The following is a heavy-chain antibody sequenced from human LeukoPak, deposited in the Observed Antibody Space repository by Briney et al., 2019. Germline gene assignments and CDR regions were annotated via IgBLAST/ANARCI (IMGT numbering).Heavy chain of an antibody. CDR2: ISSSGSTI. CDR3: ARDRKRYFDWLLHGAFDI. V-gene: IGHV3-11*01. Sequence: GGSLRLSCAASGFTVGSSYMSWIRQAPGKGLEWVSYISSSGSTIYYADSVKGRFTISRDNAKNSLYLQMNSLRAEDTAVYYCARDRKRYFDWLLHGAFDIWGQGTMVTVSS. J-gene: IGHJ3*02. D-gene: IGHD3-9*01. CDR1: GFTVGSSY.